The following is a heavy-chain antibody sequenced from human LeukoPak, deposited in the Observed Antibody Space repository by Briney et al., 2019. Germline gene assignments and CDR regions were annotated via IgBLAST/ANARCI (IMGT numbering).Heavy chain of an antibody. CDR2: ISSSSSYI. CDR3: ARDEGFCSGGSCYLPFDY. D-gene: IGHD2-15*01. Sequence: GESLKISCAASGFTFSSYSMNWVRQAPGKGLEWVSSISSSSSYIYYADSVKGRFTISRDNAKNSLYLQMNSLRAEDTAVYYCARDEGFCSGGSCYLPFDYWGQGTLVTVSS. V-gene: IGHV3-21*01. J-gene: IGHJ4*02. CDR1: GFTFSSYS.